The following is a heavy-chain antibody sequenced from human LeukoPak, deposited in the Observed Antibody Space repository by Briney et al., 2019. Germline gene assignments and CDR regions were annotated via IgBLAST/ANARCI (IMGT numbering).Heavy chain of an antibody. D-gene: IGHD4-17*01. CDR2: ICYSGNI. CDR1: GGSISSGNYY. J-gene: IGHJ4*02. Sequence: SETLSLTCTVSGGSISSGNYYWSWIRQHPGKGLEWIGYICYSGNIYYNPSLKSRVTISVDTSKNQFSLKVSSVTAADTAVYYCATSSLRRLRPLDYWGQGTLVTVSS. V-gene: IGHV4-31*03. CDR3: ATSSLRRLRPLDY.